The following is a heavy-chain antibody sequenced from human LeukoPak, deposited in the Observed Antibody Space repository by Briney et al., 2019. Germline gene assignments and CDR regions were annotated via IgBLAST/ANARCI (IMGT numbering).Heavy chain of an antibody. CDR3: ARARDSSSWYGFDP. J-gene: IGHJ5*02. CDR1: GFTFSNYS. D-gene: IGHD6-13*01. CDR2: ISPSSSYI. Sequence: GGSLRLSCAASGFTFSNYSMNWVRQAPGMGLEWVSSISPSSSYISYADSVRGRFTISRDNVKNSLYLQMNSLRAEDTAMYYCARARDSSSWYGFDPWGQGTLVTVFS. V-gene: IGHV3-21*01.